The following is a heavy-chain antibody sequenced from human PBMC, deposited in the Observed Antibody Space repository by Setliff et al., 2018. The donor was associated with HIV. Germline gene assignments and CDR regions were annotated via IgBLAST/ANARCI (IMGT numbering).Heavy chain of an antibody. CDR3: VRGYDVLIGSPDS. CDR1: GFTFKTDA. Sequence: PGGSLRLSCAASGFTFKTDAMHWVRQAPGKGLEWVSGITWSSDSIAYADSVKGRFTTSRDNAKNSLYLQMNSLKPEDTAFYYCVRGYDVLIGSPDSWGQGTLVTVSS. V-gene: IGHV3-9*01. CDR2: ITWSSDSI. D-gene: IGHD5-12*01. J-gene: IGHJ4*02.